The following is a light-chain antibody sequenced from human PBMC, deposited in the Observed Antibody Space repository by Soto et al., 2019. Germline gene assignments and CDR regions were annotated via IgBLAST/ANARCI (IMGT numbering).Light chain of an antibody. CDR3: QHYNNWPRT. CDR2: GAS. Sequence: EIVMTQSPATLSVTPGERATLSCRASQSVSSNLAWYQQKHAQAPRLLIYGASTRATGIPARFSGSGSGTDFTLTISRLQSEDFAVYYCQHYNNWPRTFGQGTKVEIK. V-gene: IGKV3-15*01. J-gene: IGKJ1*01. CDR1: QSVSSN.